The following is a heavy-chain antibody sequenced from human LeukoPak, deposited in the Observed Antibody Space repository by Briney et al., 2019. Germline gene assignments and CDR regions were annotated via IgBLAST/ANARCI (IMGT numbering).Heavy chain of an antibody. CDR1: GGSFSGYY. V-gene: IGHV4-34*01. D-gene: IGHD2-15*01. J-gene: IGHJ1*01. Sequence: PSETLSLTCAVYGGSFSGYYWSWIRQPPGKGLEWIGEINHSGSTNYNPSLKSRVTISVDTSKNQFSLKLSSVTAADTAVYYCARGDGRVSDCSGGSCYSEYFQHWGQGTLVIVSS. CDR3: ARGDGRVSDCSGGSCYSEYFQH. CDR2: INHSGST.